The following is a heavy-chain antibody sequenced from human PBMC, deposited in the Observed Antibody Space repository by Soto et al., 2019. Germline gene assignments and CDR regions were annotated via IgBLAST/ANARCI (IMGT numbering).Heavy chain of an antibody. Sequence: ASVKVSCKASGYTFTGYYMHWVRQAPGQGLEWMGWINPNSGGTNYAQKFQGRVTMTRDTSISTAYMELSRLRSDDTAVYYCARGEDIVVVPAAIVYYYGMDVWGQGTTVTVSS. D-gene: IGHD2-2*02. V-gene: IGHV1-2*02. J-gene: IGHJ6*02. CDR2: INPNSGGT. CDR3: ARGEDIVVVPAAIVYYYGMDV. CDR1: GYTFTGYY.